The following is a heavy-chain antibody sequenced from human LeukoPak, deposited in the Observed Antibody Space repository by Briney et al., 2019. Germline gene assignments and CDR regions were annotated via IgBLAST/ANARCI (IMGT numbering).Heavy chain of an antibody. Sequence: ASVKVSCKASGYTFTSYGISWVRQAPGQGLEWMGIINPSGGSTSYAQRFQGRVAMTRDTSTSTVYMELSSLRSEDTAVYYCARGPAQLVDYWGQGTLVTVSS. CDR2: INPSGGST. V-gene: IGHV1-46*01. D-gene: IGHD6-6*01. J-gene: IGHJ4*02. CDR1: GYTFTSYG. CDR3: ARGPAQLVDY.